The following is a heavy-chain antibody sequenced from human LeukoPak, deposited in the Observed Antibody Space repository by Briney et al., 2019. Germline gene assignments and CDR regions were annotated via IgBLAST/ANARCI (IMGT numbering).Heavy chain of an antibody. Sequence: GGSLRLSCASSGFTFSSYGMSWVRPAPGKGLEWVSAISGSGGSTIYADSGKGRFTISRDNSKNTLYLQMNSLRAEDTAVYYCAKEGDYDSSGYCYWGQGTLVTVFS. CDR3: AKEGDYDSSGYCY. CDR1: GFTFSSYG. CDR2: ISGSGGST. D-gene: IGHD3-22*01. J-gene: IGHJ4*02. V-gene: IGHV3-23*01.